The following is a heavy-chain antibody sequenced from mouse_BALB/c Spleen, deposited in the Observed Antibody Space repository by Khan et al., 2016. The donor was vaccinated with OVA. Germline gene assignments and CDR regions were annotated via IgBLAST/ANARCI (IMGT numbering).Heavy chain of an antibody. V-gene: IGHV1-4*01. D-gene: IGHD2-14*01. CDR3: VRDGAYHRNDGWFAY. Sequence: QIQLVQSGAELARPGASVKMSCKASGYTFTSYTIHWIKERPGQGLEWIGYINPSNGYTNYNQKFKDKATLTTDKSSTTAYLQLSGLTSDDSAVYNCVRDGAYHRNDGWFAYWGQGTLVTVSA. CDR1: GYTFTSYT. CDR2: INPSNGYT. J-gene: IGHJ3*01.